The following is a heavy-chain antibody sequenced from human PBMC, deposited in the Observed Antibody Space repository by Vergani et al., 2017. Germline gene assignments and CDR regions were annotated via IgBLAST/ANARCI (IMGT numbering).Heavy chain of an antibody. CDR1: GFTFSSYE. Sequence: EVQLVESGGGLVQPGGSLRLPCAASGFTFSSYEMNWVRQAPGKGLEWVSYISSSGSTIYYADSVKGRCTISRDNAKNSLYLQMNSLRAEDTAVYYCARMPANYYYYMDVWGKGTTVTVSS. D-gene: IGHD6-25*01. CDR3: ARMPANYYYYMDV. V-gene: IGHV3-48*03. J-gene: IGHJ6*03. CDR2: ISSSGSTI.